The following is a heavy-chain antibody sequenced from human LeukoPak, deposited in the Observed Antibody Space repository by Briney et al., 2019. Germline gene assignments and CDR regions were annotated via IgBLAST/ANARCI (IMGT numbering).Heavy chain of an antibody. CDR1: GFMFSNYW. CDR2: IKQDGSEK. D-gene: IGHD3-22*01. CDR3: ANGGTYSSGP. Sequence: GGSLRLSCAASGFMFSNYWMSWVRQAPGKGLDWVANIKQDGSEKDYVDSVKGRFTISRDNAKKSLYLQMNSLRAEDTAVYYCANGGTYSSGPWGQGTLVTVSS. J-gene: IGHJ5*02. V-gene: IGHV3-7*01.